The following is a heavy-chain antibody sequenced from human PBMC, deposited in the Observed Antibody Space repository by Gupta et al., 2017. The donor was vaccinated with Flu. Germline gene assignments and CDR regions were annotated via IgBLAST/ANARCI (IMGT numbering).Heavy chain of an antibody. V-gene: IGHV4-4*08. CDR2: TYKSGTT. CDR1: GGSIGSEY. Sequence: QVRLQESGPRLVQPSETLSLTCIVSGGSIGSEYWSWTRQPPGEGLEWIGYTYKSGTTEYNPSLKSRVAISVDSFKNQFSLRVSFVTAADTAVYYCARDGSGRSFQIWGQGTMVTVSS. J-gene: IGHJ3*02. CDR3: ARDGSGRSFQI. D-gene: IGHD6-19*01.